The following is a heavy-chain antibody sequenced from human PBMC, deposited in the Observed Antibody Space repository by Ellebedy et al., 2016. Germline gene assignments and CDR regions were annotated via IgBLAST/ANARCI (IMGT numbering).Heavy chain of an antibody. CDR3: ARDSSGCASCPNWFDP. J-gene: IGHJ5*02. V-gene: IGHV4-61*08. CDR2: IYYSGST. D-gene: IGHD2-2*01. Sequence: SETLSLXXTVSGGSISSGGYYWSWIRQPPGKGLEWIGYIYYSGSTNYNPSLKSRVTMSVDTSKNQFSLKLSSVTAADTAVYYCARDSSGCASCPNWFDPWGQGTLVTVSS. CDR1: GGSISSGGYY.